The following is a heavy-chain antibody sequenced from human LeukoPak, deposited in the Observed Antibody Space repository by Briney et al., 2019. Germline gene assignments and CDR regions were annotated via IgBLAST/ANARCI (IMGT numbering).Heavy chain of an antibody. CDR1: GFTFSSHG. D-gene: IGHD6-19*01. J-gene: IGHJ3*02. CDR2: ISYAGSDK. V-gene: IGHV3-30*18. Sequence: GGSLRLSCAASGFTFSSHGIHWVRQAPGKELEWVAVISYAGSDKYYADSVKGRFTISRDNSKNTLYLQMNSLRAEDTAVYYCAKSSSGGWYLLGDAFDIWGQGTLVTVSS. CDR3: AKSSSGGWYLLGDAFDI.